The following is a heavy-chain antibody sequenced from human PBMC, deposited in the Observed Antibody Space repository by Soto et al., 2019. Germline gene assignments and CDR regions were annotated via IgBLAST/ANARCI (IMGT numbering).Heavy chain of an antibody. CDR3: ARGGAYCYDRRYFDY. CDR2: ISTSSSTI. J-gene: IGHJ4*02. CDR1: GFTFSTYS. D-gene: IGHD3-22*01. Sequence: EVQLVESGGGLVQPGGSLRLSCAASGFTFSTYSMNWVRQAPGKGLEWVSYISTSSSTIYYADSVKGRFTISRDNAKNSLYLQMNSLRDEDAAVYYCARGGAYCYDRRYFDYWGQGTLVTVSS. V-gene: IGHV3-48*02.